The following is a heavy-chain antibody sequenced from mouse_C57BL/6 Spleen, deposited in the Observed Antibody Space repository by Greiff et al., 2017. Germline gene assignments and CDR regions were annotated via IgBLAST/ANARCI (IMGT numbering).Heavy chain of an antibody. D-gene: IGHD1-1*01. CDR2: IYPGDGDT. CDR1: GYAFSSSW. Sequence: HVQLQQSGPELVKPGASVKISCKASGYAFSSSWMNWVKQRPGKGLEWIGRIYPGDGDTNYNGKFKGKATLTADKSSSTAYMQLSSLTSEDSAVYFCSSGSSADFAYWGQGTLVTVSA. CDR3: SSGSSADFAY. V-gene: IGHV1-82*01. J-gene: IGHJ3*01.